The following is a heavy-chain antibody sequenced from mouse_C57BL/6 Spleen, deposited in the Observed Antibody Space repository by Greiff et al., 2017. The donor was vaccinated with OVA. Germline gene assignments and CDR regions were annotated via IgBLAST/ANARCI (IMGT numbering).Heavy chain of an antibody. V-gene: IGHV1-52*01. D-gene: IGHD1-1*01. CDR3: ARVIHFYGSSYDWYFDV. J-gene: IGHJ1*03. CDR2: IDPSDSET. Sequence: QVQLQQPGAELARPGSSVKLSCKASGYTFTSYWMHWVKQRPIQGLEWIGNIDPSDSETHYNQKFKDKATLTVDKSSSTAYMQLSSLTSEDSAVYYCARVIHFYGSSYDWYFDVWGTGTTVTVSS. CDR1: GYTFTSYW.